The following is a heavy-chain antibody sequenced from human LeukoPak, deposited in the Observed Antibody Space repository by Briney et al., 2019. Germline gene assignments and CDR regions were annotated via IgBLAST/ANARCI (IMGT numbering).Heavy chain of an antibody. Sequence: GGSLRLSCAASGFTFSSYAMHWVRQAPGKGLEWVAVISYDGSNKYYADSVKGRFTISRDNSKNTLYLQMNSLRAEDTAVYYCAREGRKGYYVVGAFDIWGQGTMVTVSS. V-gene: IGHV3-30-3*01. CDR1: GFTFSSYA. CDR3: AREGRKGYYVVGAFDI. J-gene: IGHJ3*02. D-gene: IGHD1-26*01. CDR2: ISYDGSNK.